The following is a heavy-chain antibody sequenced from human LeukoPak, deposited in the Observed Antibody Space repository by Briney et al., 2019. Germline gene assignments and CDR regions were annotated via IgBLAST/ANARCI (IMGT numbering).Heavy chain of an antibody. CDR2: IYYSGST. CDR3: ARGGWYLDF. Sequence: SETLSLTCTVSGASISSYYWSWIRQPPGKGLEWIGFIYYSGSTNYNPSLKSRVTMSLDTSKNQFSLKLTSVIAADTAVYYCARGGWYLDFWGRGTLVTVSS. J-gene: IGHJ2*01. CDR1: GASISSYY. V-gene: IGHV4-59*01.